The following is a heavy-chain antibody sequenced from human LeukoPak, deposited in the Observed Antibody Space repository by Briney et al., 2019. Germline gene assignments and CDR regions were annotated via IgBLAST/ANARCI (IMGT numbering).Heavy chain of an antibody. J-gene: IGHJ4*02. D-gene: IGHD6-19*01. CDR1: GLTFGDYA. V-gene: IGHV3-49*04. Sequence: PGGSLRLSCTASGLTFGDYAMSWVRQAPGGGLEWVGFIRSKAYGGTTEYAASVKGRFTISRDDSKSIAYLQMNSLKTEDTAVYYCTRDGSGWYGVDYWGQGTLVTVSS. CDR2: IRSKAYGGTT. CDR3: TRDGSGWYGVDY.